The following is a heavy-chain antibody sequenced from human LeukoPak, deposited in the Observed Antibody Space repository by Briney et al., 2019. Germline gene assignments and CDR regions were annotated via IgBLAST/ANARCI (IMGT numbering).Heavy chain of an antibody. CDR3: ARVESSSGYGSFGAVDY. CDR1: GYSFTSYW. Sequence: GESLKISCKGSGYSFTSYWIGWVRQMPGKGLEWMGIIYPGDSDTRYSPSFQGQVTISADKSISTAYLQWSSLKASDTAMYYCARVESSSGYGSFGAVDYWGQGTLVTVSS. CDR2: IYPGDSDT. D-gene: IGHD3-22*01. V-gene: IGHV5-51*01. J-gene: IGHJ4*02.